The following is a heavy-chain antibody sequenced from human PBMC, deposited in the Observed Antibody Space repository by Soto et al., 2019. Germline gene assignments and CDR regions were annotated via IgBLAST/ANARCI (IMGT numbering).Heavy chain of an antibody. Sequence: GGSLRLSCASSCFTFITYWMHWVRQAPGKGLVWVSRINTDGSSTNFADSVRGRFTISRDNAKNTLHVQMNSLRAEDTAVYYCARGVLYHYYGMDVWGQGITVTVS. D-gene: IGHD2-8*01. J-gene: IGHJ6*02. CDR3: ARGVLYHYYGMDV. CDR1: CFTFITYW. V-gene: IGHV3-74*01. CDR2: INTDGSST.